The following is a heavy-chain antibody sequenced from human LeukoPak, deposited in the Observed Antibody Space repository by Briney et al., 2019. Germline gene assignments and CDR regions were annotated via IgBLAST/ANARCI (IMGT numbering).Heavy chain of an antibody. Sequence: SETLSLTCTVSGGSISSYYWSWIRQPAGKGLEWIGRIYTSGSTNYNSSLKSRVTMSVDTSKNQFSLKLSSVTAADTAVYYCARGPDYYDRARWFDPWGQGTLVTVSS. D-gene: IGHD3-22*01. CDR3: ARGPDYYDRARWFDP. V-gene: IGHV4-4*07. CDR2: IYTSGST. J-gene: IGHJ5*02. CDR1: GGSISSYY.